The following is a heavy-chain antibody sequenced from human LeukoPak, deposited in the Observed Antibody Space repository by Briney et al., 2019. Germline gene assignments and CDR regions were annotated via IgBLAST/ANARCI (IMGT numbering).Heavy chain of an antibody. CDR1: GFTFGDYA. Sequence: GGSLRLSCTASGFTFGDYAMSWFRQAPGKGREWGGFIRSKAYGGTTEYAASVKGRFTISRDDSKSIAYLQMHSLKTDETDVYYWTRDAYYEPARGEGSLVTVSS. J-gene: IGHJ4*02. CDR3: TRDAYYEPA. CDR2: IRSKAYGGTT. V-gene: IGHV3-49*03. D-gene: IGHD3-3*01.